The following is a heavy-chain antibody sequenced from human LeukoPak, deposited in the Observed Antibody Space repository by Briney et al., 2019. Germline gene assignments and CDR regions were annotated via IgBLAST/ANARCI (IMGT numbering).Heavy chain of an antibody. D-gene: IGHD3-22*01. V-gene: IGHV4-4*07. CDR1: GGSISSYY. CDR2: IYTSGST. J-gene: IGHJ6*03. CDR3: ARADYYDSSGYYYYYYYMDV. Sequence: SETLSLTCTVSGGSISSYYWSWIRQPAGKGLEWIGRIYTSGSTNYNPSLKSRVTMSVDTSKNQFSLKLSSVTAADTAVYYCARADYYDSSGYYYYYYYMDVWGKGTTVTVSS.